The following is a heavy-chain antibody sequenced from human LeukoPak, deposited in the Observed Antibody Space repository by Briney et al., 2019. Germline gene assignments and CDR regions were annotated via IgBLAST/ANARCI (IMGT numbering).Heavy chain of an antibody. V-gene: IGHV4-59*11. CDR3: AGQMSTIDGWYFDL. D-gene: IGHD5-24*01. Sequence: SETLSLTCTVSGGSISSHYWSWIRQPPGKGLEWIGYIYYSGSTNYNPSLKSRVTISVDMSKNQFSLKLSSVTAADTAVYYCAGQMSTIDGWYFDLWGRGTLVTVSS. J-gene: IGHJ2*01. CDR2: IYYSGST. CDR1: GGSISSHY.